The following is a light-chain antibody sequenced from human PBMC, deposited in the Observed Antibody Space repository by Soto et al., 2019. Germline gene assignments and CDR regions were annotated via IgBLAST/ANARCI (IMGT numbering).Light chain of an antibody. CDR3: QTWGTGIQV. CDR2: LNSDGSH. J-gene: IGLJ2*01. Sequence: QPVLTQSPSASASLGASVKLTCTLSSGHSSYAIAWHQQQPEKGPRYLMKLNSDGSHSKGDGIPDPFSGSSSGAERYLTISSLQSEDEADFYCQTWGTGIQVFGGGTKVTVL. CDR1: SGHSSYA. V-gene: IGLV4-69*01.